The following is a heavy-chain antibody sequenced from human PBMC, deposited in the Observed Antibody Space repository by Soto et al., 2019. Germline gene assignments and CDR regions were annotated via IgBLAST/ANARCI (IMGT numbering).Heavy chain of an antibody. J-gene: IGHJ4*02. Sequence: QGQLVQSGAEVKKPGASVKVSCKASGYTFSTYGVSWVRQAPGQGLEWMGWITVSNGNTNYIDNLQGSVTMTTDTSTSTAYMELWRLRSDDTAVYYCARSYSYGSYWYFDDWGQGTLVIVSS. CDR1: GYTFSTYG. D-gene: IGHD3-22*01. CDR2: ITVSNGNT. CDR3: ARSYSYGSYWYFDD. V-gene: IGHV1-18*04.